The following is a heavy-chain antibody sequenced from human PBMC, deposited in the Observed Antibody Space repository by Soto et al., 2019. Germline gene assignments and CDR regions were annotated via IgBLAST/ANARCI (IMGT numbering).Heavy chain of an antibody. CDR2: IKQDGSEK. D-gene: IGHD6-25*01. CDR1: GFTFSSYW. CDR3: ARVVAAQWFDP. V-gene: IGHV3-7*01. Sequence: GGSLRLSCAASGFTFSSYWMSWVRQAPGKGLEWVANIKQDGSEKYYVDSVKGRFTISRDDAKNSLYLQMNSLRAEDTAVYYCARVVAAQWFDPWGQGTLVTVSS. J-gene: IGHJ5*02.